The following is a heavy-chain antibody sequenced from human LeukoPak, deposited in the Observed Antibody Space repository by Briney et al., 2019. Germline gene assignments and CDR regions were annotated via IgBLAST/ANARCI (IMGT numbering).Heavy chain of an antibody. D-gene: IGHD3-9*01. CDR2: IFPDDSDT. V-gene: IGHV5-51*01. J-gene: IGHJ4*02. CDR3: ARQADYNLLTGYYKGHLDC. Sequence: GESLKISCKGSGYSFTSYWIAWVRQMPGKGLEWMGIIFPDDSDTRYSPSFQGLITISADKSINTAYLQWSSLKASDTAMYYCARQADYNLLTGYYKGHLDCWGQGTLVTASS. CDR1: GYSFTSYW.